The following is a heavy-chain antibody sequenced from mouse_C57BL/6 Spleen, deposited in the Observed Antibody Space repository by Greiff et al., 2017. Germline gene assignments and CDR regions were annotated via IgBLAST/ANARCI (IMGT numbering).Heavy chain of an antibody. J-gene: IGHJ2*01. CDR2: IDPSDSYT. V-gene: IGHV1-50*01. Sequence: QLQQPGAELVKPGASVKLSCKASGYTFTSYWMQWVKQRPGQGLEWIGEIDPSDSYTNYNQKFKGKATLTVDTSSSTAYMQLSSLTSEDSAVYYCARAAAQATVDYWGQGTTLTVSS. CDR3: ARAAAQATVDY. CDR1: GYTFTSYW. D-gene: IGHD3-2*02.